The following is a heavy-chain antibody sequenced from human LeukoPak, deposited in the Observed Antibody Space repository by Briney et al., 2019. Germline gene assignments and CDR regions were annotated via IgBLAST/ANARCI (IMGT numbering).Heavy chain of an antibody. J-gene: IGHJ5*02. CDR3: ARVFPHLPDWQTNRNWFDP. CDR1: GYTFTGYY. D-gene: IGHD3-9*01. Sequence: GASVKVSCKASGYTFTGYYMHWVRQAPGQGLEWMGWINPNSGGTNYAQKFQGRVTMTRDTSISTAYMELSRLRSDDTAVYYCARVFPHLPDWQTNRNWFDPWGQGTLVTVSS. V-gene: IGHV1-2*02. CDR2: INPNSGGT.